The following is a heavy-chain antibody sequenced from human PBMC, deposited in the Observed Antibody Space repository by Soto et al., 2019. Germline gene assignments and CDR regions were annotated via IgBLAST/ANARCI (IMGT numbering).Heavy chain of an antibody. CDR2: IWYDGSNK. CDR3: ARVGGYDHFDY. Sequence: GGSLRLSCAASGFTFSSYGMHWVRQAPGKGLEWVAVIWYDGSNKYYADSVKGRFTISRDNSKNTLYLQMNSLRAEDTAVYYCARVGGYDHFDYWGQGTLVTVSS. V-gene: IGHV3-33*01. J-gene: IGHJ4*02. CDR1: GFTFSSYG. D-gene: IGHD5-12*01.